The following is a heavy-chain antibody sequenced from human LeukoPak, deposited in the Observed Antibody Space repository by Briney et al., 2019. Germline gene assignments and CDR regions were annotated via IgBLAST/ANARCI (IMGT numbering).Heavy chain of an antibody. CDR1: GFIFSRNN. Sequence: GGSLRLSCAASGFIFSRNNMNWVRQAPGKGLEWVSYISSSGTTIYYADSVKGRFTISRDNAKNTLYLQMNSLRAEDTAVYYCLRDLNWSLDQWGQGTLVTVSS. D-gene: IGHD1-20*01. CDR2: ISSSGTTI. CDR3: LRDLNWSLDQ. V-gene: IGHV3-48*04. J-gene: IGHJ4*02.